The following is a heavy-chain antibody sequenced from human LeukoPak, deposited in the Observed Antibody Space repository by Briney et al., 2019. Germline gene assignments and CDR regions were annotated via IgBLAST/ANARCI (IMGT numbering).Heavy chain of an antibody. Sequence: PGRSLRLSCAASGFTFSSYGMHWVRQAPGKGLEWVAVIWYDGSNRYYADSVKGRFTISRDNSKNTLYLQMNSLRAEDTAVRYCARGGDSSSWYNWFDPWGQGTLVTVSS. CDR2: IWYDGSNR. CDR1: GFTFSSYG. J-gene: IGHJ5*02. V-gene: IGHV3-33*01. CDR3: ARGGDSSSWYNWFDP. D-gene: IGHD6-13*01.